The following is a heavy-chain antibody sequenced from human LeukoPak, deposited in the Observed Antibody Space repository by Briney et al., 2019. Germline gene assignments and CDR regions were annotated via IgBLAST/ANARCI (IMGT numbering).Heavy chain of an antibody. CDR2: IIPILGIA. V-gene: IGHV1-69*04. CDR3: ARGETFYDNVWGSYRTPGY. CDR1: GGTFSSYA. J-gene: IGHJ4*02. Sequence: SVKVSCKASGGTFSSYAISWVRQAPGQGLEWMGRIIPILGIANYARKFQGRVTITADKSTSTAYMELSSLRSEDTAVYYCARGETFYDNVWGSYRTPGYWGQGTLVTVSS. D-gene: IGHD3-16*02.